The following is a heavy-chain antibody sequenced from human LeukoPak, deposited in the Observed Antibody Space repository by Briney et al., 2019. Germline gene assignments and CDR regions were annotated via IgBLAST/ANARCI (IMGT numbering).Heavy chain of an antibody. Sequence: SETLSLTCVVPGGSVSGYYRGWIRQPPGRGLEWIGYVYYSGSTNYNPSFKSRITISVDTSRNQFSLQLSSVTAADTAVYYCARGAAAGTDYYYYGMDVWGQGTTVTVSS. CDR1: GGSVSGYY. J-gene: IGHJ6*02. D-gene: IGHD6-13*01. CDR3: ARGAAAGTDYYYYGMDV. V-gene: IGHV4-59*02. CDR2: VYYSGST.